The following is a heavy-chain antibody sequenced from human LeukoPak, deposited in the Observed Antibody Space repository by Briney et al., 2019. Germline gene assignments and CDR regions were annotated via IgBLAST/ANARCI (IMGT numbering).Heavy chain of an antibody. J-gene: IGHJ6*03. CDR1: GGSFSGYY. CDR3: ARPGYSYGYRNYYYYMDV. CDR2: INHSGST. D-gene: IGHD5-18*01. Sequence: SETLSLTSAVYGGSFSGYYWSWIRQPPGKGLEWIGEINHSGSTNYNPSLKSRVTISVDTSKNQFSLKLSSVTAADTAVYYCARPGYSYGYRNYYYYMDVWGKGTTVTISS. V-gene: IGHV4-34*01.